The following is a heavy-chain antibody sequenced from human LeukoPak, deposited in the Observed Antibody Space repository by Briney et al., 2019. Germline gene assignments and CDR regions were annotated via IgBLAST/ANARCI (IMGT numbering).Heavy chain of an antibody. CDR3: ARDGSSSWIFDY. CDR1: GFTFSSYW. CDR2: IKQDGSEK. D-gene: IGHD6-13*01. V-gene: IGHV3-7*01. J-gene: IGHJ4*02. Sequence: GGSLRLSCAASGFTFSSYWMSWVRQAPGKGLEWVANIKQDGSEKYYVDSVKGRFTISRDNSKNTLYLQMNSLRAEDTAVYYCARDGSSSWIFDYWGQGTLVTVSS.